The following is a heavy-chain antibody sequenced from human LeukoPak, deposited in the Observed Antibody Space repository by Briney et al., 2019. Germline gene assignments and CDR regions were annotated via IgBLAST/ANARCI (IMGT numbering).Heavy chain of an antibody. J-gene: IGHJ4*02. Sequence: PGVSLRLSCTASGFTFSNYWMHWVRQAPGKGLVGVSRINMDRSTTTYADPVKGRFTISRDNAKNTLYLQMNSLRAEDTAVFYCAREYGQNAPHFDYWGQGTLVTVSS. V-gene: IGHV3-74*01. CDR3: AREYGQNAPHFDY. CDR1: GFTFSNYW. CDR2: INMDRSTT. D-gene: IGHD2/OR15-2a*01.